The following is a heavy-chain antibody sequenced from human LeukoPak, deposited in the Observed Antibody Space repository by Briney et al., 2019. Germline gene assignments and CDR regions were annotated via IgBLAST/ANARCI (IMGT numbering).Heavy chain of an antibody. CDR3: ARANVPDPTVTTPSNWFDP. CDR2: IYTSGST. Sequence: SETLSPTCTVSGGSISSYYWSWIRQPAGKGLEWIGRIYTSGSTNYNPSLKSRVTMSVDTSKNQFSLKLGSVTAADTAVYYCARANVPDPTVTTPSNWFDPWGQGTLVTVSS. V-gene: IGHV4-4*07. CDR1: GGSISSYY. D-gene: IGHD4-17*01. J-gene: IGHJ5*02.